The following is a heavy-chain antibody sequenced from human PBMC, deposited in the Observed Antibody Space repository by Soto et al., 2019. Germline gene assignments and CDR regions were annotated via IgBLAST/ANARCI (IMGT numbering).Heavy chain of an antibody. CDR3: ASRPTMVTSYGTDV. CDR1: GGTFSSYA. V-gene: IGHV1-69*06. Sequence: QVQLVQSGAELKEPGSSVKVSCKASGGTFSSYAISWVRQAPGQGLEWMGGIIPIFGTANYAQKFQGRVTITADKSTSIAYMELSSLRSEDTAVYYCASRPTMVTSYGTDVWRQGTTFTVSS. D-gene: IGHD4-17*01. J-gene: IGHJ6*02. CDR2: IIPIFGTA.